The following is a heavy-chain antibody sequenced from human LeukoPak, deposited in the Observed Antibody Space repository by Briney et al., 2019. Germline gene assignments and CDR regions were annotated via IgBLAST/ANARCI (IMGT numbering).Heavy chain of an antibody. Sequence: SQTLSLTCAISGDSVSSSSAAWNWIRQSPSRGLEWLGRTYYRTRWYNDYAVSMKSRITINPDTSKNQFSLQLNSLTPEDTAVYYCARDFPSTSWYAMNWFDPWGQGTLVTVSS. CDR1: GDSVSSSSAA. CDR2: TYYRTRWYN. V-gene: IGHV6-1*01. D-gene: IGHD6-13*01. J-gene: IGHJ5*02. CDR3: ARDFPSTSWYAMNWFDP.